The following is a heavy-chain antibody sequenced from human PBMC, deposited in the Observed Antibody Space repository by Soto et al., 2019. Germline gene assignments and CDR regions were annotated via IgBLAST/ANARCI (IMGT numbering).Heavy chain of an antibody. D-gene: IGHD2-8*01. J-gene: IGHJ4*02. V-gene: IGHV3-48*02. Sequence: EVQLVESGGGLVQPGGSLRLSCASSGFTFSSCSMNWVRQAPGKGLEWVSFISGSGDTKYYADSVKGRFTISRDNDKNSLYLQMSSLRYEETAVYYCAKYCSSDVCFDYWGQGTLVTVSS. CDR1: GFTFSSCS. CDR2: ISGSGDTK. CDR3: AKYCSSDVCFDY.